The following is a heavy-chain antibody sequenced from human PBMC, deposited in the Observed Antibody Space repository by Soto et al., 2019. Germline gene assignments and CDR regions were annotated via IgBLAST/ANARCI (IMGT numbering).Heavy chain of an antibody. V-gene: IGHV1-18*01. CDR2: ISAYNGNT. Sequence: ASVKVSCKASGYTFTSYGISWVRQAPGQGLEWMGWISAYNGNTNYAQKLQGRVTMTTDTSTSTAYMELRSLRSDDTAVYYCAREAVYNWNQGRRGAFDIWGQGTMVTVSS. J-gene: IGHJ3*02. CDR1: GYTFTSYG. CDR3: AREAVYNWNQGRRGAFDI. D-gene: IGHD1-1*01.